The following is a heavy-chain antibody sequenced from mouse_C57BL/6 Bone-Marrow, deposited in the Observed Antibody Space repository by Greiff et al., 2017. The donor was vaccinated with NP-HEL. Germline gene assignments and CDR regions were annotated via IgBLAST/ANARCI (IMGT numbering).Heavy chain of an antibody. D-gene: IGHD1-1*01. Sequence: QVQLQQSGAELVMPGASVKLSCKASGYTFTSYWMHWVKQRPGQGLEWIGELDPSDSYTNYNQKFKGKSTLTVDKSSSTAYMQLSSLTSEDSAVYYCARSHYYGSSYDYWGQGTTLTVSS. CDR2: LDPSDSYT. CDR3: ARSHYYGSSYDY. J-gene: IGHJ2*01. CDR1: GYTFTSYW. V-gene: IGHV1-69*01.